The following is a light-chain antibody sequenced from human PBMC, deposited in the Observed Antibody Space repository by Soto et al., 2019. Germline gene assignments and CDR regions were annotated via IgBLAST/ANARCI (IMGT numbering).Light chain of an antibody. CDR1: GTDVGGYNF. Sequence: QSALTQPASVSGSPGQSITISCTGTGTDVGGYNFVSWYQQHPGKAPKLMIYEVSNRPSGVSNRFSGSKSGNTASLTISGLQDEDEADYYCSSYTSSSSYVFGTGTKLTVL. CDR3: SSYTSSSSYV. CDR2: EVS. J-gene: IGLJ1*01. V-gene: IGLV2-14*01.